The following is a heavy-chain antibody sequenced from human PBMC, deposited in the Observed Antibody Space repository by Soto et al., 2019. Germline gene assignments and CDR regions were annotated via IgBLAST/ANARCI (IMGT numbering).Heavy chain of an antibody. D-gene: IGHD5-12*01. Sequence: EVQLVESGGGLVQPGGSLKLSCAASGFTLSGSVIYWVRQPSXKXLEWVGRIRSRSNGYATAYAASVRGRFIISRDDSKNTAYLQMNSLKTEDTTVYYCSRPGXSNYDSDYWGQGTLVTVSS. CDR3: SRPGXSNYDSDY. CDR2: IRSRSNGYAT. J-gene: IGHJ4*02. V-gene: IGHV3-73*02. CDR1: GFTLSGSV.